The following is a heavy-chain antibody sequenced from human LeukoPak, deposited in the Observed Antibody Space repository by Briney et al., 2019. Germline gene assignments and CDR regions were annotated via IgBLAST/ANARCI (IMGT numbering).Heavy chain of an antibody. CDR3: ARDHYDSSGYLFDY. CDR1: GFTVSSNY. Sequence: GGSLRLSCAASGFTVSSNYMSWVRQAPGKGLGWVAVISYDGSNKYYADSVKGRFSISRDNSKNTLYLQMNSLRAEDTAVYYCARDHYDSSGYLFDYWGQGTLVSVSS. J-gene: IGHJ4*02. V-gene: IGHV3-30*03. CDR2: ISYDGSNK. D-gene: IGHD3-22*01.